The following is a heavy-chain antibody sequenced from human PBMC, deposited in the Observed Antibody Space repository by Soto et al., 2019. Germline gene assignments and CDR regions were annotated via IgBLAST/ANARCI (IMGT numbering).Heavy chain of an antibody. J-gene: IGHJ6*02. CDR3: AASIFYYGMDV. V-gene: IGHV5-51*01. Sequence: GESLRISCKGSGYTFTNYWIGWVRQMPGKGPEWMGIIYPGDSDTKYNPSFQGQVTISADKSITTTYLQWSSLKASDTAIYYCAASIFYYGMDVWGQGTTVTVS. CDR1: GYTFTNYW. CDR2: IYPGDSDT.